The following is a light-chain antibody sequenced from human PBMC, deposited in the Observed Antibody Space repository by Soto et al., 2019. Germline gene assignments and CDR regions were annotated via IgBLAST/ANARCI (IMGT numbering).Light chain of an antibody. CDR1: QNIGNN. V-gene: IGKV3-15*01. CDR3: QKYNSAPRT. J-gene: IGKJ1*01. Sequence: IMLAQSPATLTVSPCERVTLSPRATQNIGNNVAWYLERPGQAPRLLMYEASTRATDIPARFSGSGSGTEFTLTITGLQSEDFAVYYCQKYNSAPRTFGQGTKVDI. CDR2: EAS.